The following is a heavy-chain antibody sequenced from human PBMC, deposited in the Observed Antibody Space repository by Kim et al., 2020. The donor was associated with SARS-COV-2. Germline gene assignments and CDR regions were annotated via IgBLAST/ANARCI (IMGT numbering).Heavy chain of an antibody. J-gene: IGHJ4*02. CDR3: ARTWIHPYYFDY. V-gene: IGHV1-69*13. CDR1: GGTFSSYA. Sequence: SVKVSCKASGGTFSSYAISWVRQAPGQGLEWMGGIIPIFGTANYAQKFQGRVTITADESTSTAYMELSSLRSEDTAVYYCARTWIHPYYFDYWGQGTLVTVSS. D-gene: IGHD5-18*01. CDR2: IIPIFGTA.